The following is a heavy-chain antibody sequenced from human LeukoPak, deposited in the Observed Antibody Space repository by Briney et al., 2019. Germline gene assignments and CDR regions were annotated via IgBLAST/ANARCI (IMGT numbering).Heavy chain of an antibody. CDR1: GFAFNIYG. V-gene: IGHV3-30*19. J-gene: IGHJ4*02. D-gene: IGHD2-15*01. CDR2: VKSDGISK. Sequence: GGSLRLSCAGSGFAFNIYGLHWIRQAPGEGLEWVAFVKSDGISKYYADSVKGRFSISRDNSANTLFLEMNSLRPDDTAVYYCAREAGGTPYFDFWGQGTLVTVSS. CDR3: AREAGGTPYFDF.